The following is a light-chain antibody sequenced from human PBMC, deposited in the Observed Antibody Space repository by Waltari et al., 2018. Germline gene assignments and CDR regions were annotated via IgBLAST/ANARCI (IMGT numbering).Light chain of an antibody. J-gene: IGLJ2*01. CDR1: ALPRQY. CDR3: QSADDRGTYVV. CDR2: KDA. Sequence: SYELPQPPSESVSPGQTANITCSGEALPRQYVSWYQQKSGQAPLLVIFKDAERPSGIPDRFAGSTSGTTVTLTISGVQAEDEAEYFCQSADDRGTYVVFGGGTRLTIL. V-gene: IGLV3-25*03.